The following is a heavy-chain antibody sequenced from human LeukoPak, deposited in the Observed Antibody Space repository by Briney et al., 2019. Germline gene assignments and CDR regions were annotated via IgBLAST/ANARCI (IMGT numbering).Heavy chain of an antibody. CDR3: ARDSEYSSSFAFDI. J-gene: IGHJ3*02. CDR2: INQDGSER. CDR1: GFTFSSHW. Sequence: GRSLRLSCAASGFTFSSHWMTWVRQAPGKGLEWVANINQDGSERYYVDSVKGRFTISRDNAKDSLYLQMNSLRAEDTAVYYCARDSEYSSSFAFDIWGQGTMVTVSS. V-gene: IGHV3-7*01. D-gene: IGHD6-13*01.